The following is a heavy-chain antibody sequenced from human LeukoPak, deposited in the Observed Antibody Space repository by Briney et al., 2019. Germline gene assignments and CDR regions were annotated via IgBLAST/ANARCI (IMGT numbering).Heavy chain of an antibody. D-gene: IGHD6-13*01. CDR2: FNPKTGGA. J-gene: IGHJ5*02. Sequence: ASVKVSCKAFVYTFTDYFMHWVRQAPGQGPEWMGWFNPKTGGAKYAQKFQGRVTMTRDTSLSTAYMELTGLTSDDTAVYHCAREIGGAADTWGQGTLVTVSS. V-gene: IGHV1-2*02. CDR3: AREIGGAADT. CDR1: VYTFTDYF.